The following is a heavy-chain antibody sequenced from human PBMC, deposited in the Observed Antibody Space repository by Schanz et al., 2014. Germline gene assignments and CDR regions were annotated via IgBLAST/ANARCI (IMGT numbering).Heavy chain of an antibody. D-gene: IGHD2-2*01. Sequence: QVQLQDSGPGLVEPSQTLSLTCTVSGDSISSAYWSWIRQHPGKGLEWIGFIYYRGNTYYNPSLKSRVSISLDPAKTQFFLNLNSLTAADTAVYYCARDVPINDYWGQGTPVTVSS. CDR1: GDSISSAY. J-gene: IGHJ4*02. CDR3: ARDVPINDY. V-gene: IGHV4-31*03. CDR2: IYYRGNT.